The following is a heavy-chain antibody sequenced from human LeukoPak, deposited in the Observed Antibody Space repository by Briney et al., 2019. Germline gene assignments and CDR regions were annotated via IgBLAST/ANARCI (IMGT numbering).Heavy chain of an antibody. V-gene: IGHV3-30*18. D-gene: IGHD3-3*01. CDR1: GFTFSSYG. CDR3: AKIFPPRGKNPFDP. Sequence: GGSLRLSCAASGFTFSSYGMHWVRQAPGKGLEWVAVISYDGSNKYYADSVKGRFTISRDNSKNTLYLQMNSLRAEDTAVYYCAKIFPPRGKNPFDPWGQGTLVTVSS. CDR2: ISYDGSNK. J-gene: IGHJ5*02.